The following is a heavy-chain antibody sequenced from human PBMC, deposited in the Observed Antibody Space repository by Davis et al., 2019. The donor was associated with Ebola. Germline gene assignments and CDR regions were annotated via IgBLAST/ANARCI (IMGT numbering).Heavy chain of an antibody. Sequence: GGSLRLSCAASGFTFSAYSMNWVRQAPGKGLEWVSYISDSSTTIYYADSVKGRFTISRDSSKNTLYLQMNSLKPEDTAAYYCAKGGGDYGESQYYFDYWGQGTLVTVSS. D-gene: IGHD4-17*01. CDR1: GFTFSAYS. CDR3: AKGGGDYGESQYYFDY. CDR2: ISDSSTTI. V-gene: IGHV3-48*01. J-gene: IGHJ4*02.